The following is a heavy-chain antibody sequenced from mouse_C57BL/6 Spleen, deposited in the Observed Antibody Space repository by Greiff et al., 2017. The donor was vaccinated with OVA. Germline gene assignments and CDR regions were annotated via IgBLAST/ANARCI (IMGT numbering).Heavy chain of an antibody. CDR1: GYTFTSYW. V-gene: IGHV1-72*01. Sequence: QVQLKQPGAELVKPGASVKLSCKASGYTFTSYWMHWVKQRPGRGLEWIGRIDPNSGGTKYNEKFKSKATLTVDKPSSTAYMQLSSLTSEDSAVYYCARNSNYHAMDYWGQGTSVTVSS. CDR3: ARNSNYHAMDY. D-gene: IGHD2-5*01. J-gene: IGHJ4*01. CDR2: IDPNSGGT.